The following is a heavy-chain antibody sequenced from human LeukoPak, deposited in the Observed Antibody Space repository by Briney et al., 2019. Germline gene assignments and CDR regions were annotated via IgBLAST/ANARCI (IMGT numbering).Heavy chain of an antibody. CDR3: AKDGGPGRGAFDI. D-gene: IGHD3-16*01. CDR1: GFTFSSYA. V-gene: IGHV3-23*01. Sequence: QPGGSLRLSCAASGFTFSSYAMSWVRQAPGKGLEWVSFMSGIGGDTYCADSVKGRFTTSRDNSKNTLYLHMTSLRAEDTAVYYCAKDGGPGRGAFDIWGQGTVVIVSS. CDR2: MSGIGGDT. J-gene: IGHJ3*02.